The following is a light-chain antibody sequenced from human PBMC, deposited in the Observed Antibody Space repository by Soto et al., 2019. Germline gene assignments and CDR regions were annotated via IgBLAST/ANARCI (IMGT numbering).Light chain of an antibody. CDR3: QQSYRTPRT. Sequence: DIQMTQSPSSLSASVGDRVTITCRASQTISSYLNWYQQKPGKAPKLLIYAASTLQSGVPSRFRGSGSGTDFTLTISSLQPEDFASYYCQQSYRTPRTFGGGTKVEIK. J-gene: IGKJ4*01. V-gene: IGKV1-39*01. CDR2: AAS. CDR1: QTISSY.